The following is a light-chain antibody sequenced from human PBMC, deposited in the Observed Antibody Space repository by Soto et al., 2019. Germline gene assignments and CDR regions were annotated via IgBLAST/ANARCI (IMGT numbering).Light chain of an antibody. J-gene: IGLJ1*01. Sequence: QSALTQPASVSGSPGQSITISCTGTSSDIGNCDFVSWYQQHPGKAPKLIIYDVSNRPSGVSDRFSGSKSGNTASLTISGLQAEDEADYYCKSYTTSHTYVFGSGTKLTVL. CDR3: KSYTTSHTYV. CDR1: SSDIGNCDF. CDR2: DVS. V-gene: IGLV2-14*01.